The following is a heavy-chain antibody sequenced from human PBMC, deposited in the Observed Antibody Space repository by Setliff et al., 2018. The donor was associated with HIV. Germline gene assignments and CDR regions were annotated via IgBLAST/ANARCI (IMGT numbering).Heavy chain of an antibody. CDR2: IKHGGSEK. V-gene: IGHV3-7*03. CDR1: GFTFSNYW. Sequence: GESLRLSCAASGFTFSNYWMSWVRQTPEKGLEWVANIKHGGSEKYYVDSVKGRFTISRDNAKNSLYLQMNTLRAEDTAVYYCARDVRYSTSSWDYWGQGALVTVSS. CDR3: ARDVRYSTSSWDY. D-gene: IGHD6-6*01. J-gene: IGHJ4*02.